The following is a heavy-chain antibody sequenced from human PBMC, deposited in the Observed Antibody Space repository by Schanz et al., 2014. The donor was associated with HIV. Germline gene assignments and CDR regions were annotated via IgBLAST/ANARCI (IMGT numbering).Heavy chain of an antibody. V-gene: IGHV3-33*01. CDR1: GFIFSSYG. CDR2: IWHDGSKT. J-gene: IGHJ5*01. CDR3: ARGGGHCSDGSCYDWIDS. D-gene: IGHD2-15*01. Sequence: QVQLVESGGGVVQPGRSLRLSCAASGFIFSSYGIHWVRQAPGKGLEWVTAIWHDGSKTSYADSVKGRFTISRDNTKKTGYLQMNSLRADDTAVYYCARGGGHCSDGSCYDWIDSWGQGTLVTVSS.